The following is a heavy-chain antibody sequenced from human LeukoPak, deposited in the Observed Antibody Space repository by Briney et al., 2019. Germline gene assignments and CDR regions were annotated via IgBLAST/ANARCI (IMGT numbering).Heavy chain of an antibody. CDR3: AISGSGYWFDP. D-gene: IGHD6-19*01. V-gene: IGHV4-4*07. CDR2: IYTSGST. CDR1: GGSISSYY. Sequence: SETLSLTCTVSGGSISSYYWSWIRQPAGKGLEWIGRIYTSGSTNYNPSLKSRVTMSVDTSKNHFSLKLSSVTAADTAVYYRAISGSGYWFDPWGQGTLVTVSS. J-gene: IGHJ5*02.